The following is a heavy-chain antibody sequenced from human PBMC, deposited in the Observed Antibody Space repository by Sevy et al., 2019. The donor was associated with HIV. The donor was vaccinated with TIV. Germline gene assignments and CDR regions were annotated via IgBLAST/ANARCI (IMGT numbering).Heavy chain of an antibody. CDR3: ARGGTTESIYAY. Sequence: GGSLRLSCAASGFTFSSYSMHWVRQAPGKGLEWVSYIDSSRSEIQYGDSVKGRFTISRDNAKNSLYLQMNSLRDEDTALYYCARGGTTESIYAYWGQGDLVTVSS. D-gene: IGHD2-2*01. CDR1: GFTFSSYS. J-gene: IGHJ4*02. V-gene: IGHV3-48*02. CDR2: IDSSRSEI.